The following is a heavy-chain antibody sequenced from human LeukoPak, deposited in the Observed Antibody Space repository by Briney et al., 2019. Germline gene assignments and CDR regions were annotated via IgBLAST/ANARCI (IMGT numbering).Heavy chain of an antibody. V-gene: IGHV4-59*01. D-gene: IGHD3-10*01. CDR3: ARGGSGSYVGNFDY. CDR2: IYYSGST. CDR1: GGSISSYY. Sequence: PSETLSLTCTVSGGSISSYYWSWIRQPPGKGLEWIGYIYYSGSTNYNPSLKSRVTISVDTSKNQFSLKLSSVTAADTAVYYCARGGSGSYVGNFDYWGQGTLVTVSS. J-gene: IGHJ4*02.